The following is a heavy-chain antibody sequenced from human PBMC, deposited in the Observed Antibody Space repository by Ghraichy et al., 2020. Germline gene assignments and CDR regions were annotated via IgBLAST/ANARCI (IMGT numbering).Heavy chain of an antibody. CDR1: GGSFSGYY. J-gene: IGHJ4*02. D-gene: IGHD5-18*01. Sequence: SETLSLTCAVYGGSFSGYYWSWIRQPPGKGLEWIGEINHSGSTNYNPSLKSRVTISVDTSKNQFSLKLSLVTAADTAVYYCARVGYSYGRHSLYYAFFDYWGQGTLVTVSS. CDR3: ARVGYSYGRHSLYYAFFDY. CDR2: INHSGST. V-gene: IGHV4-34*01.